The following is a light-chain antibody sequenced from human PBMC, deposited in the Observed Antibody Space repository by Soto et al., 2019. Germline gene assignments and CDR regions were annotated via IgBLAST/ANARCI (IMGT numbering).Light chain of an antibody. CDR3: LQFDKWPPRLT. V-gene: IGKV3-20*01. J-gene: IGKJ4*01. CDR1: QSVSGSY. Sequence: PGERATLSWRASQSVSGSYLAWYQQKPGQAPRLLIYGASNRATGIPDRFSGSGSGTDFTLTISSLQSEDFAVYYCLQFDKWPPRLTFGGGTKVDIK. CDR2: GAS.